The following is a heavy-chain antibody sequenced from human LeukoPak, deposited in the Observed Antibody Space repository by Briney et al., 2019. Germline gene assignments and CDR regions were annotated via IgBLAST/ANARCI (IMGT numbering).Heavy chain of an antibody. Sequence: PGGSLRLSCAASGFTFSSYAMSWVRQAPGKGLEWVSAISGSGGSTYYADSVKGRFTISRDNSKNTLYLQMNSLRAEDTAVYYCAKPRLWFGEFLYYFDYWGQETLVTVSS. V-gene: IGHV3-23*01. CDR3: AKPRLWFGEFLYYFDY. J-gene: IGHJ4*02. CDR2: ISGSGGST. CDR1: GFTFSSYA. D-gene: IGHD3-10*01.